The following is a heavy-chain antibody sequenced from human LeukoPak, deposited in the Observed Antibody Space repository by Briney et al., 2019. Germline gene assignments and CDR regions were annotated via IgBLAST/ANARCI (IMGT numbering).Heavy chain of an antibody. V-gene: IGHV5-51*01. CDR2: IYPGDSET. Sequence: GESLQISCKGSGYTFPTFWIAWVRPVPGKGLEWMGIIYPGDSETRYSPSFQGQVTISADKSISTAYLQWSSLKASDTGMYYCARHKNSLHDPLRSYYYGMDVWGQGTTVTVSS. D-gene: IGHD4-17*01. CDR3: ARHKNSLHDPLRSYYYGMDV. J-gene: IGHJ6*02. CDR1: GYTFPTFW.